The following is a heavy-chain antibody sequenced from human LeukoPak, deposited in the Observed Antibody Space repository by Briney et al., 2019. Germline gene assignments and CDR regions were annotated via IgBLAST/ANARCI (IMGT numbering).Heavy chain of an antibody. J-gene: IGHJ5*02. CDR3: ARLSDYYGSGSYNNWFDP. D-gene: IGHD3-10*01. Sequence: SETLSLTCAVYGGSFSGYYWSWIRQPPGKGLEWIGEINHSGSTNYNPSLKSRVTISVDTSKNQFSLRLSSVTAADTAVYYCARLSDYYGSGSYNNWFDPWGQGTLVTVSS. CDR1: GGSFSGYY. V-gene: IGHV4-34*01. CDR2: INHSGST.